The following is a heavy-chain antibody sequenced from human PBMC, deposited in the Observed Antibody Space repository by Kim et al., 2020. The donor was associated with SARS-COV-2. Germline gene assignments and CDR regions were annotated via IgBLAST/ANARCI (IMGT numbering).Heavy chain of an antibody. D-gene: IGHD3-10*01. J-gene: IGHJ4*02. Sequence: NPSLKSRVTISVATSKNHFSLKLISVTAADTAVYYCARHYGSGSYCPDYWGQGTLVTVSS. CDR3: ARHYGSGSYCPDY. V-gene: IGHV4-39*01.